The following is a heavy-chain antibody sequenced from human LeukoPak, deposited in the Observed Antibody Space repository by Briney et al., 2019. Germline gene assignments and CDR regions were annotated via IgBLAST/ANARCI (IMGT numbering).Heavy chain of an antibody. CDR2: MNPNSGNT. J-gene: IGHJ4*02. V-gene: IGHV1-8*01. D-gene: IGHD2-15*01. CDR3: ARGLSHYCSGGSCYSGDY. CDR1: GYTFTSYD. Sequence: GASVKVSCKASGYTFTSYDINWVRQATGQGLEWMGWMNPNSGNTGYAQKFQGRVTMTRNTSISTAYMDLSSLRSEDTAVYYCARGLSHYCSGGSCYSGDYWGQGTLVTVSS.